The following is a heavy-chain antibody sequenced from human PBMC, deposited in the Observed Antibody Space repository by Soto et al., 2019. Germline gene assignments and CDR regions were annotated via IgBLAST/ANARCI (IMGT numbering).Heavy chain of an antibody. CDR1: GFTFDDFA. CDR3: AKGATVTTHYQYYGMDV. Sequence: AGGSLRLSCAASGFTFDDFAMCWVRQVPGKGLEWISLVNWDGDTTFYADSVKGRFIISRDNSKNSVYLQMNSLRSDDSAIYYCAKGATVTTHYQYYGMDVWGRGTTVTVSS. V-gene: IGHV3-43D*04. J-gene: IGHJ6*02. D-gene: IGHD4-17*01. CDR2: VNWDGDTT.